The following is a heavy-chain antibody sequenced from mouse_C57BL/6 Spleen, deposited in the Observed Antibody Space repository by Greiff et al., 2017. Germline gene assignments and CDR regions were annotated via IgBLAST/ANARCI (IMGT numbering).Heavy chain of an antibody. D-gene: IGHD3-2*02. CDR1: GYTFTSYW. CDR2: IDPSDSYT. J-gene: IGHJ2*01. V-gene: IGHV1-69*01. CDR3: ARDSSGYVDY. Sequence: VQLQQPGAELVMPGASVKLSCKASGYTFTSYWMHWVKQRPGQGLEWIGEIDPSDSYTNYNQKFKGKSTVTVDKSSSTAYMQLSSLTSEDSAVYYGARDSSGYVDYWGQGTTLTVSS.